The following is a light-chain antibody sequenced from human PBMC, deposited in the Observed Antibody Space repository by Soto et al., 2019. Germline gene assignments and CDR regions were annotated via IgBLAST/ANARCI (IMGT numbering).Light chain of an antibody. V-gene: IGKV3-11*01. CDR3: QQRSNWPQIT. CDR2: DAS. CDR1: QSVSKY. J-gene: IGKJ4*01. Sequence: EIVLTQSPATLSLSPGERATLSCRASQSVSKYLAWYQQKPGQAPRLLIHDASNRATGIPARFSGSGSGTDCTLTISSPEPEDFGVYYCQQRSNWPQITFGGGTKVEIK.